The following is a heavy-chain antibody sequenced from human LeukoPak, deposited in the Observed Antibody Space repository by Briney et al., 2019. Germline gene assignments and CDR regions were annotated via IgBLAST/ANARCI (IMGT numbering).Heavy chain of an antibody. D-gene: IGHD6-19*01. CDR1: GGSINSYY. J-gene: IGHJ6*02. Sequence: SETLSLTCTVSGGSINSYYWSWILQPPGKGLESVGYIYYSGSPTYNPSLKSRVAISIHTSKKHFSLKLSSVTAADTAVYYCARSIVVAGFVSDYYYYGMDVWGQGTTVTVSS. CDR2: IYYSGSP. V-gene: IGHV4-59*08. CDR3: ARSIVVAGFVSDYYYYGMDV.